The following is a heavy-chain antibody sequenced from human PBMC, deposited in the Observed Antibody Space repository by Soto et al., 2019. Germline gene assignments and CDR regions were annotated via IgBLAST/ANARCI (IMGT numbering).Heavy chain of an antibody. V-gene: IGHV1-3*01. Sequence: QVQLVQSGAEVKKPGASVKVSCKASGYTFTTYALHWVRQAPGQRPEWMGWINPASGHTKYSRRFQHRVTITGDTSPSTGYMELSSLRSEDTAVYYCGRSVVGATGEILYNAMDVWGQGTTVTVSS. CDR1: GYTFTTYA. CDR3: GRSVVGATGEILYNAMDV. CDR2: INPASGHT. D-gene: IGHD1-26*01. J-gene: IGHJ6*02.